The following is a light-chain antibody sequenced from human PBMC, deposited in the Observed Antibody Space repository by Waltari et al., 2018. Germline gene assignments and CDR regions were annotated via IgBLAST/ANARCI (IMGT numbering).Light chain of an antibody. V-gene: IGKV2-28*01. CDR1: QSLLHSNGYNY. J-gene: IGKJ3*01. CDR3: MQALQTPRT. Sequence: DIVMTQSPLSLPVTPGEPASISCRSSQSLLHSNGYNYLDWYLQKPGQSPQLLIYLGSNRASGVPDRFSGSGSGTDFTQKISKVEAEDVGVYYCMQALQTPRTFGPGTKVDIK. CDR2: LGS.